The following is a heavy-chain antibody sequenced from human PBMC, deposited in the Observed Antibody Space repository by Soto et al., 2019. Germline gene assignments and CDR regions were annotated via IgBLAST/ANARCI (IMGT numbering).Heavy chain of an antibody. D-gene: IGHD1-26*01. V-gene: IGHV3-23*01. CDR3: AKMVKGGGGIVGTGFYY. Sequence: PGGSLRLSCAASGFTFSSYAMSWVRQAPGKGLEWVSGISGSGGSTYYADSVKGRFTISRDNSKNTLYLQMNSLRAEDTAVYYCAKMVKGGGGIVGTGFYYWSQRTPVTVSS. CDR2: ISGSGGST. J-gene: IGHJ4*02. CDR1: GFTFSSYA.